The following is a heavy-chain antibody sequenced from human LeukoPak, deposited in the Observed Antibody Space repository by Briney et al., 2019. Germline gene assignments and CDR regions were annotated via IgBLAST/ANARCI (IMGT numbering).Heavy chain of an antibody. D-gene: IGHD1-26*01. Sequence: PGRSLRLSCAASGFTFDDHGMHWVRQAPEKGLEWVSGISWNGDTTGYADSVRGRFTISRDNAKNSLHLQMNSLRGEDTALYYCAKDMSSGSYDFDYWGRGTLVIVSS. J-gene: IGHJ4*02. V-gene: IGHV3-9*01. CDR2: ISWNGDTT. CDR1: GFTFDDHG. CDR3: AKDMSSGSYDFDY.